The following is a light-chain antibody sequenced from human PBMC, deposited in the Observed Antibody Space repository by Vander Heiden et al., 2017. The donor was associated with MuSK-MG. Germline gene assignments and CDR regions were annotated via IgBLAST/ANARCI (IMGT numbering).Light chain of an antibody. CDR3: QQDCSSPFVT. CDR2: GAS. V-gene: IGKV3-20*01. CDR1: QSVSSSY. J-gene: IGKJ4*01. Sequence: EIVLTQSPGTLSLSPGERATLSCRASQSVSSSYLAWYQQKPGQAPRLLIYGASSRATGNPDRFSGSGSGTDFTLTISRLEPEDFAMYYCQQDCSSPFVTFGGGTKVEIK.